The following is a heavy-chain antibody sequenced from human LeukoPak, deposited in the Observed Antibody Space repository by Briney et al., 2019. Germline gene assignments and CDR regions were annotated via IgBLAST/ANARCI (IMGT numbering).Heavy chain of an antibody. D-gene: IGHD3-22*01. CDR2: ISAYNGNT. J-gene: IGHJ6*03. CDR3: ARAYVDSSGYLYYYYYYYMDV. Sequence: ASVKVSCKASGYTFTSYGISWVRQATGQGLEWMGWISAYNGNTNYAQKLQGRVTMTTDTSTSTAYMELRSLRSDDTAVYYCARAYVDSSGYLYYYYYYYMDVWGKGTTVTVSS. V-gene: IGHV1-18*01. CDR1: GYTFTSYG.